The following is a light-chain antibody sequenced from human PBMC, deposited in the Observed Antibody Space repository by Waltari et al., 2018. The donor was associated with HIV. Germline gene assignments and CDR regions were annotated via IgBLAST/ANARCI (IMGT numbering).Light chain of an antibody. Sequence: DIQMTQSPSSRSASVGDRVPITCRPSQAISTYLAWYQQKPGKVPKVLTYGTSSLQSGVPSRFTGSGSETEVTLTISSLQPEDVATYYCQSYKSAPFTFGGGTRVEIK. CDR1: QAISTY. V-gene: IGKV1-27*01. CDR2: GTS. CDR3: QSYKSAPFT. J-gene: IGKJ4*01.